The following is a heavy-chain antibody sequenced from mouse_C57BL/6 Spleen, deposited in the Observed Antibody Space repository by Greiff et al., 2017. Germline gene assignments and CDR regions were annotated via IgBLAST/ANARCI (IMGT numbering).Heavy chain of an antibody. J-gene: IGHJ4*01. Sequence: QVQLQQSGAELVKPGASVKISCKASGYAFSSYWMNWVKQRPGKGLEWIGQIYPGDGDTNYNGKFKGKASLTADKSSSTAYMQLSSLTSEDSAVYFCARYGLLYYYAMDYWGQGTSVTVSS. V-gene: IGHV1-80*01. CDR2: IYPGDGDT. CDR1: GYAFSSYW. D-gene: IGHD1-1*02. CDR3: ARYGLLYYYAMDY.